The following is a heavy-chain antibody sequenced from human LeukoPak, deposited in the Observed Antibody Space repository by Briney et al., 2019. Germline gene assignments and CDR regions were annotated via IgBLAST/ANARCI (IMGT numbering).Heavy chain of an antibody. CDR2: ISGSGGST. J-gene: IGHJ5*02. CDR1: GFTFSGYA. Sequence: GGSLRLSCAASGFTFSGYAMSWVRQAPGKGVEWVSAISGSGGSTYYADSVKGRFTISRDNSKNTLYLQMNSLRAEDTAVYYCAKKTDFWSGYFASWGQGTLVTVSS. D-gene: IGHD3-3*01. CDR3: AKKTDFWSGYFAS. V-gene: IGHV3-23*01.